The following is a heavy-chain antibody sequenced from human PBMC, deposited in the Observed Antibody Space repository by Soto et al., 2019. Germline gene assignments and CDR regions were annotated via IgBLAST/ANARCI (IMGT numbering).Heavy chain of an antibody. V-gene: IGHV4-34*01. CDR1: SGSLSDHY. Sequence: SETLSLTCAVFSGSLSDHYCTWVRQSPWKGLEWIGEIHPSGSTDSSAYLKSRVTLSLDTSTSQFSLQVTSVTAADTGVYYCARPKYNGYNFGTRNFCYYAMDVLGSWTTVHVCS. D-gene: IGHD5-12*01. CDR3: ARPKYNGYNFGTRNFCYYAMDV. J-gene: IGHJ6*01. CDR2: IHPSGST.